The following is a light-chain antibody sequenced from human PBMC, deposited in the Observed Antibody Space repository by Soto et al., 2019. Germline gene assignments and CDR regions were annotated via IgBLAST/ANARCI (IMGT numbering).Light chain of an antibody. CDR1: QTLSSSH. CDR3: HQYGSSPQT. CDR2: GAS. Sequence: EIVLTQSPGTLYLSPWERATLSCRASQTLSSSHLAWYQQKPGQAPRLVIYGASTRATGIADRVSGSGSGTAFTLTITRLEPEDFAVYFCHQYGSSPQTFGQGTKVDIK. V-gene: IGKV3-20*01. J-gene: IGKJ1*01.